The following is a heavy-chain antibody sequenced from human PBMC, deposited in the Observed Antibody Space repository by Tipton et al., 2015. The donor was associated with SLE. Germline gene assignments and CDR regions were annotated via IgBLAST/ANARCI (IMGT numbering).Heavy chain of an antibody. Sequence: TLSLTCAVYGGSFSDSFWNWIRQSPGKGLEWIGSIYYSGSTYYNPSLKSRVTISVDTSKNQFSLKLSSVTAADTAVYYCARVRNYVDLWGRGTLVTVSS. CDR2: IYYSGST. CDR1: GGSFSDSF. J-gene: IGHJ2*01. D-gene: IGHD2/OR15-2a*01. V-gene: IGHV4-34*01. CDR3: ARVRNYVDL.